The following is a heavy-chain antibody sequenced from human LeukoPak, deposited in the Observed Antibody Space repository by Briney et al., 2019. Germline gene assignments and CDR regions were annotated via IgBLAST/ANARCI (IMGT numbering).Heavy chain of an antibody. CDR1: GFTVSSNY. Sequence: GGSLRLSCAASGFTVSSNYMSLVRQAPGKGLEWVSSISSSSSYIYYADSVKGRFTISRDNAKNSLYLQMNSLRAEDTAVYYCAREHLIAAAGDYWGQGTLVTVSS. CDR2: ISSSSSYI. J-gene: IGHJ4*02. V-gene: IGHV3-21*01. D-gene: IGHD6-13*01. CDR3: AREHLIAAAGDY.